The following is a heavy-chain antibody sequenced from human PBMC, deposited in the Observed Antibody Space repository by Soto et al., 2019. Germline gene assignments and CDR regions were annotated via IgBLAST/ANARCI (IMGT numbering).Heavy chain of an antibody. CDR2: IYYSGST. Sequence: NPSETLSLTCTVSGGSISSSSYYWGWIRQPPGKGLEWIGSIYYSGSTYYNPSLKSRVTISVDTSKNQFSLKLSSVTAAATAVYYCARRPTREGYYYGMDVWGQGTTVTVSS. J-gene: IGHJ6*02. CDR3: ARRPTREGYYYGMDV. V-gene: IGHV4-39*01. CDR1: GGSISSSSYY. D-gene: IGHD1-26*01.